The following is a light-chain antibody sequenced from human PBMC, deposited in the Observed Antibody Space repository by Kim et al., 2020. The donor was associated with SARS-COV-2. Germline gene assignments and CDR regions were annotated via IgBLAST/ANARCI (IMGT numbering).Light chain of an antibody. CDR1: QSVSSS. CDR2: GAS. Sequence: EIVMTQSPATLSVSLGERVTLSCRASQSVSSSLAWYQQKPGQAPRLLISGASTRATGIPARFSGSGSGTEFTLTISSLQSEDFAVYYCQQYKNWWTFGQRTKVDIK. CDR3: QQYKNWWT. V-gene: IGKV3-15*01. J-gene: IGKJ1*01.